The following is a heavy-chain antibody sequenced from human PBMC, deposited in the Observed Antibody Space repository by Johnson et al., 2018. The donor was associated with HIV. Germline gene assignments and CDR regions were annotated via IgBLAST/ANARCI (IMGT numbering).Heavy chain of an antibody. CDR1: GFTVSSNY. CDR2: IYSGGNT. CDR3: AKEAYGGNSPHAFDI. V-gene: IGHV3-66*03. Sequence: VQLVESGGGLIQPGGSLRLSCAASGFTVSSNYMSWVRQAPGKGLEWVSVIYSGGNTYYADSVKGRFTISRDNSKNTLYLQMNSLRGEDTAVYYCAKEAYGGNSPHAFDIWGQGTMVTVSS. J-gene: IGHJ3*02. D-gene: IGHD4-23*01.